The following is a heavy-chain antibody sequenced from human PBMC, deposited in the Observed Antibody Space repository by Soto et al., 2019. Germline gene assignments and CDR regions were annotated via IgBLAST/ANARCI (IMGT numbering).Heavy chain of an antibody. Sequence: QVQLVESGGGVVQPGRSLRLSCAASGFTFSSYGMHWVRQAPGKGLEWVAVIWCDGSNKYYADSVKGRFTISRDNSKNTVYLQMNSLRAEDTAVYYCAREGIGAAGTGSAEYFQHWGQGTLVTVSS. J-gene: IGHJ1*01. CDR3: AREGIGAAGTGSAEYFQH. V-gene: IGHV3-33*01. CDR1: GFTFSSYG. CDR2: IWCDGSNK. D-gene: IGHD6-13*01.